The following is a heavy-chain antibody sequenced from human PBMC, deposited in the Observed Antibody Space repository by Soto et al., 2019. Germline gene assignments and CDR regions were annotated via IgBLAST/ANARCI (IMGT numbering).Heavy chain of an antibody. V-gene: IGHV3-9*01. CDR3: ARGLNYGSGSYILFDAFDR. J-gene: IGHJ3*01. CDR1: GFTFDDFA. Sequence: EVQLVESGGGLVQPGRSLRLSCAASGFTFDDFAMHWVRQVPGKALEWVSGISWSSGSIDYADSVKGRFTISRDNAKNSLYLQMNSLRAEDTALYYCARGLNYGSGSYILFDAFDRWGQGTLVSVSS. CDR2: ISWSSGSI. D-gene: IGHD3-10*01.